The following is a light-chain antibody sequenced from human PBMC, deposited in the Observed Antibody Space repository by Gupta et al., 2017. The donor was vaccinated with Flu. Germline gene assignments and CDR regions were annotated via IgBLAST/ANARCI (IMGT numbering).Light chain of an antibody. CDR2: EIT. V-gene: IGLV2-11*03. Sequence: SATISCTGSSSDVGNYDYVSWYHQHPDKAPRLIIYEITGRPAGVPDRFSGSKSGNTASLAISGLQPEEEAHYYCCSDAGTVTFVFGGGTKLTVL. J-gene: IGLJ2*01. CDR3: CSDAGTVTFV. CDR1: SSDVGNYDY.